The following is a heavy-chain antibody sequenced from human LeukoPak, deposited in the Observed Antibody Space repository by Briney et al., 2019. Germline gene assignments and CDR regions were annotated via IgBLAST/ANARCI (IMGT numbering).Heavy chain of an antibody. V-gene: IGHV3-48*04. Sequence: PGGSLRLSCAASGFTFSSYSMNWVRQAPGKGLEWVSYISSSSSTIYYADSVKGRFTISRDNAKNSLYLQMSSLRGEDTAVYYCARGVGYGSGSYWGQGTLVTVSS. CDR3: ARGVGYGSGSY. D-gene: IGHD3-10*01. CDR1: GFTFSSYS. J-gene: IGHJ4*02. CDR2: ISSSSSTI.